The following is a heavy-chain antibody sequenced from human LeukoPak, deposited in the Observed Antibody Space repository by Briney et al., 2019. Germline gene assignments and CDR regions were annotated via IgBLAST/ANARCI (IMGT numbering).Heavy chain of an antibody. Sequence: GGSLRLSCAASGFTFSSYCMHWVRQAPGKGLEWVAVIWYDGSNKYYADSVKGRFTISRDNSKNTLYLQMSSLRDEDTAVYYCAREPNYGDYGASNWYFDLWGRGTLVTVSS. CDR3: AREPNYGDYGASNWYFDL. D-gene: IGHD4-17*01. CDR2: IWYDGSNK. CDR1: GFTFSSYC. V-gene: IGHV3-33*01. J-gene: IGHJ2*01.